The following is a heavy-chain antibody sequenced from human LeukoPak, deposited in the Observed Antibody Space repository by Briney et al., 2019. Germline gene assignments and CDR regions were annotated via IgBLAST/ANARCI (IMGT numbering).Heavy chain of an antibody. J-gene: IGHJ4*02. V-gene: IGHV1-2*02. Sequence: ASVKVSRTSSGYTFTGYYMHWVRQAPGQGLEWMGWINPNSGGTNYAQKFQGRVTMTRDTSISTAYMELSRLRSDDTAVYYCARDAPSGPEPRIAAAGTPVGWIDSWGQGTLVTVSS. CDR2: INPNSGGT. CDR1: GYTFTGYY. D-gene: IGHD6-13*01. CDR3: ARDAPSGPEPRIAAAGTPVGWIDS.